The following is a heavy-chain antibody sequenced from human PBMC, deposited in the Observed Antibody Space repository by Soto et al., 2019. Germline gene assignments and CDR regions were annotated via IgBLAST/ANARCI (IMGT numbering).Heavy chain of an antibody. V-gene: IGHV4-59*08. Sequence: PAETLSLTCTVSGGSINSYYWTWIRQPPGKGLEWIGYIYYSGSTNYNPSLKSRDTISVDTSKNQFSLRLTSVTAADTAVYFCARQPSNSYYYYMDVWGKGTTVTVSS. D-gene: IGHD3-3*02. CDR1: GGSINSYY. CDR2: IYYSGST. J-gene: IGHJ6*03. CDR3: ARQPSNSYYYYMDV.